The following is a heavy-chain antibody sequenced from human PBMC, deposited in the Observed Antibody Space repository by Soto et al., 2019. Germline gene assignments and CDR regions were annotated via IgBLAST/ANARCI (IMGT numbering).Heavy chain of an antibody. V-gene: IGHV4-34*01. CDR1: GGSFSGYY. Sequence: SETLSLTCAVYGGSFSGYYWSWIRQPPGKGLEWIGEINHSGSTNYNPSLKSRVTISVDTSKNQFSLKLSSVTAADTAVYYCASVGQQLVRRAFDYWGQGTLVTVSS. CDR2: INHSGST. D-gene: IGHD6-13*01. CDR3: ASVGQQLVRRAFDY. J-gene: IGHJ4*02.